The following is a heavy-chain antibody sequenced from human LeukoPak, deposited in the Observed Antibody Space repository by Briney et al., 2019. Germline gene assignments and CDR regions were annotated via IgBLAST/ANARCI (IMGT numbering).Heavy chain of an antibody. Sequence: GRSLRLSCAASGFTFSSYAMHWVRQAPGKGLEWVAVISYDGSNKYYADSVKGRFTISRDNAKNSLYLQMNSLRAEDTAIYYCTRGLGSSTSRHTFDIWGQGTMVTVSS. V-gene: IGHV3-30*04. J-gene: IGHJ3*02. CDR1: GFTFSSYA. D-gene: IGHD2-2*01. CDR2: ISYDGSNK. CDR3: TRGLGSSTSRHTFDI.